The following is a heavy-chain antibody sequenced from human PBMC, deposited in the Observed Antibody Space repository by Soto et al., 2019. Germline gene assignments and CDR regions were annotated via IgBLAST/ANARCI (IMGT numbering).Heavy chain of an antibody. J-gene: IGHJ4*02. CDR1: GGSISSYY. V-gene: IGHV4-59*12. D-gene: IGHD5-18*01. CDR3: AKDRGHSYGPDY. Sequence: TSETLSLTCTVSGGSISSYYWSWIRQPPGKGLEWIGYIYYSGSTNYNPSLKSRVTISRDNSKNTLYLQMNSLRAEDTAVYYCAKDRGHSYGPDYWGQGTLVTVSS. CDR2: IYYSGST.